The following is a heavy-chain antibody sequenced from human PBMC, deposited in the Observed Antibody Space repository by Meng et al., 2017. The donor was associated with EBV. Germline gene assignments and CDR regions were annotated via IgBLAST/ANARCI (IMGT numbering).Heavy chain of an antibody. CDR3: ARLCENKRLLAGFDY. V-gene: IGHV1-69*01. CDR1: GGSFSSHG. J-gene: IGHJ4*02. CDR2: IIPILGTT. D-gene: IGHD6-19*01. Sequence: QVQLVQSGAEVKMPGSSVSASCKAYGGSFSSHGIAWVRQAPGEGPEWMGGIIPILGTTNYAQKFQGRLTIVADASTTTAYMELNSLRSEDTAVYFCARLCENKRLLAGFDYWGQGTLVTASS.